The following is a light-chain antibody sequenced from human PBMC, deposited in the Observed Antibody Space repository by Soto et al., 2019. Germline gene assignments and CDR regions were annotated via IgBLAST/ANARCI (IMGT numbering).Light chain of an antibody. CDR2: ESS. CDR3: QQYSKWPPRYT. CDR1: QIVDIN. V-gene: IGKV3-15*01. J-gene: IGKJ2*01. Sequence: EIVMTQSPATLSVSPLERATLSCKASQIVDINLAWYQQKPGQAPRLLIYESSTRASDIPPRFSGSGSGTDFTLTISSLQSEDFAIYFCQQYSKWPPRYTFGQGTKVDIK.